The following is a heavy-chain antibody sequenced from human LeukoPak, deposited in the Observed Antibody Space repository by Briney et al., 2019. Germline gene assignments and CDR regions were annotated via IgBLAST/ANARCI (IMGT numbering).Heavy chain of an antibody. V-gene: IGHV3-48*03. CDR1: GFTFSSYE. J-gene: IGHJ4*02. CDR3: ARDEAVAARAFDY. CDR2: ISSSGSTI. D-gene: IGHD6-19*01. Sequence: GGSLRLSCAASGFTFSSYEMNWVRQAPGKGLEWVSYISSSGSTIYYADSVKDRFTISRDNAKNSLHLQMNSLRAEDTAVYYCARDEAVAARAFDYWGQGTLVTVSS.